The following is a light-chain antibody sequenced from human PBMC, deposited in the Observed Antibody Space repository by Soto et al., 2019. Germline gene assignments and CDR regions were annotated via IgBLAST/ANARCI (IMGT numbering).Light chain of an antibody. CDR3: QQYGSSSIT. Sequence: EMVMTQSPDTLSVSPGERATLSCRASQSVFSSLAWYQQKPGQAPRLLISGASSRATGIPDRFSGSGSGTDFTLTISRLEPEDFAVYYCQQYGSSSITFGQGTRLEIK. CDR2: GAS. CDR1: QSVFSS. J-gene: IGKJ5*01. V-gene: IGKV3-20*01.